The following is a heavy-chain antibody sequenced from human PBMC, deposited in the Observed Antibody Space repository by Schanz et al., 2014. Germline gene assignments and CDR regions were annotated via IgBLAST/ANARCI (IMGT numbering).Heavy chain of an antibody. CDR3: ARDGDFDY. CDR2: IWYDGSNK. J-gene: IGHJ4*02. V-gene: IGHV3-33*08. Sequence: QGQLVESGGGVVQPGRSLRLSCAASGFTFSSYGMHWVRQAPGKGLEWVAIIWYDGSNKYYADSVKGRFTISRDNSKNTLFLQMSSLRAEDTAVYYCARDGDFDYWGQGTLXTVSS. CDR1: GFTFSSYG.